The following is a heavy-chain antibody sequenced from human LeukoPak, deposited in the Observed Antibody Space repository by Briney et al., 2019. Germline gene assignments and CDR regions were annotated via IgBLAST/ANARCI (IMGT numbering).Heavy chain of an antibody. V-gene: IGHV3-21*01. CDR2: ISSSSSYI. Sequence: GGSLRLSCAASGFTFSTYSMNWVRQAPGKGLEWVSSISSSSSYIYYADSVKGRFTISRDNAKNSLYLQMNSLRDEDTAVYYCASSGSYRFDYWGQGTLVTVSS. D-gene: IGHD1-26*01. CDR1: GFTFSTYS. J-gene: IGHJ4*02. CDR3: ASSGSYRFDY.